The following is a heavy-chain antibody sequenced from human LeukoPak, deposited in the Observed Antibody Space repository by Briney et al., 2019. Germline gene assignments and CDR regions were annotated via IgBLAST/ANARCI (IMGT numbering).Heavy chain of an antibody. Sequence: SETLSLTCIVSGTSISSGVSYWSWLRQPAGKGLEWFGRFYTGGTPNYNPSLKSRVTILVDTSRNQFSLKLSSVTAADTAVYYCARGGITDYWGQGILVTVSS. CDR3: ARGGITDY. CDR1: GTSISSGVSY. CDR2: FYTGGTP. D-gene: IGHD3-10*01. V-gene: IGHV4-61*02. J-gene: IGHJ4*02.